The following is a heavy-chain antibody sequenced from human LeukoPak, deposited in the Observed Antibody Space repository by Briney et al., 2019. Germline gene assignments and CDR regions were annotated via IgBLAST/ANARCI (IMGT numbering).Heavy chain of an antibody. CDR2: TYYRSKWYN. CDR1: GDSVSSNTGA. Sequence: SQTLSLTCAISGDSVSSNTGAWNWIRQSPSGGLEWLGRTYYRSKWYNDYAVSVESRITIDPGTSKNQFSLQLNSVTPEDTAVYYCARDGHNGHSSAWYSYFVYWGQGTLVTVSS. J-gene: IGHJ4*02. V-gene: IGHV6-1*01. D-gene: IGHD6-19*01. CDR3: ARDGHNGHSSAWYSYFVY.